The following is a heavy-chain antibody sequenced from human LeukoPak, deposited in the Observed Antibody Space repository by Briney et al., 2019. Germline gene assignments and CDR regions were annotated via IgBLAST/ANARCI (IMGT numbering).Heavy chain of an antibody. Sequence: SETLSLTCIVSGGSSSTYYWSWIRQPPGKGLEWIGYIYYSGSTSYNPSLKSRLTMSVDTSKNQFSLKLSSVTAADTAVYYCARRSPGYSYAIDSWGQGTLVTVSS. V-gene: IGHV4-59*08. CDR2: IYYSGST. D-gene: IGHD5-18*01. CDR3: ARRSPGYSYAIDS. J-gene: IGHJ4*02. CDR1: GGSSSTYY.